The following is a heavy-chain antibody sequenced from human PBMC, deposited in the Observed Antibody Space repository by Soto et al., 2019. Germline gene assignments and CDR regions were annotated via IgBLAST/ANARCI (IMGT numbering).Heavy chain of an antibody. CDR2: ISGSGGST. V-gene: IGHV3-23*01. J-gene: IGHJ4*02. CDR3: APTLGYCSGGSCYYDYFDY. Sequence: GGSLRLSCAASGFTFSSYAMSWVLQAPWKGLEWVSAISGSGGSTYYADSVKGRFTISRDNSKNTLYLQMNSLRAEDTAVYYCAPTLGYCSGGSCYYDYFDYWGQGTLVTVSS. CDR1: GFTFSSYA. D-gene: IGHD2-15*01.